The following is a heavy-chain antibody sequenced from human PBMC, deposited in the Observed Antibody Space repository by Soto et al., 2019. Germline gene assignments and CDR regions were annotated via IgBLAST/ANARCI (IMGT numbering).Heavy chain of an antibody. CDR3: AREKKHKSLRGRLGMDV. D-gene: IGHD3-16*01. Sequence: GSLRLSCAVSGVIFSDFSMNWVRQAPGKGLEWVASIGSSGGYIFYADSVKGRFTISRDNAKKSLDLQINSLRAEDTAVYYCAREKKHKSLRGRLGMDVWGQGTTV. J-gene: IGHJ6*02. CDR1: GVIFSDFS. V-gene: IGHV3-21*01. CDR2: IGSSGGYI.